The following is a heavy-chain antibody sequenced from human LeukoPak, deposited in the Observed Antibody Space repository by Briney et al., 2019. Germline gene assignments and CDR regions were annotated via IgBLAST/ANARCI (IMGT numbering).Heavy chain of an antibody. CDR1: GFSFSSYS. CDR3: MDV. Sequence: GGSLRLSCAASGFSFSSYSLNWVRRAPGKGLEWVSYISSGSTTIDYADSVKGRFTISRDNAKSSVYLQMNSLRAEDTAVYYYMDVWGKGTTVIVSS. CDR2: ISSGSTTI. V-gene: IGHV3-48*01. J-gene: IGHJ6*03.